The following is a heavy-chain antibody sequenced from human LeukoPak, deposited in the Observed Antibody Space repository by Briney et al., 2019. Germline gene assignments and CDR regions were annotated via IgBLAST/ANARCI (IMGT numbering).Heavy chain of an antibody. J-gene: IGHJ4*02. CDR2: INQDGSEK. Sequence: GGSLRLSCAASGFTFSIYWMTWVRQDPGKGLEWVANINQDGSEKYYVDSVKGRFTISRDNAKNSLYLQMSSLRAEDTAVYYCARERDGDTFDYWGQGTLVTVSS. V-gene: IGHV3-7*01. CDR3: ARERDGDTFDY. D-gene: IGHD3-10*01. CDR1: GFTFSIYW.